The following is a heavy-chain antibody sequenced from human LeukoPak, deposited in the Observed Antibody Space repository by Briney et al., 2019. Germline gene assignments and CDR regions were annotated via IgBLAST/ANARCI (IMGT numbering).Heavy chain of an antibody. D-gene: IGHD4-11*01. V-gene: IGHV4-59*12. Sequence: PSETLSLTCTVSGGSISSYYWSWIRQPPGKGLEWIGSIYYSGSTYYNPSLKSRVTISVDTSKNQFSLKLSSVTAADTAVYYCARDDYSNYGFDYWGQGTLVTVSS. CDR1: GGSISSYY. CDR3: ARDDYSNYGFDY. CDR2: IYYSGST. J-gene: IGHJ4*02.